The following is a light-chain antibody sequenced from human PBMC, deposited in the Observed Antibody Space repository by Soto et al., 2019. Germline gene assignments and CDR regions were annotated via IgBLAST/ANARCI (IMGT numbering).Light chain of an antibody. J-gene: IGKJ2*02. Sequence: EIVLTQSPGILSLSLGERATLSCRASQTVWSSYLAWFQHTPGQAPRLLIYGASRRATGIPDRFTGSGSGTYFTLTISRLEPEDFAVYYCHQYADSRTFGQGTKLEIK. CDR2: GAS. CDR3: HQYADSRT. CDR1: QTVWSSY. V-gene: IGKV3-20*01.